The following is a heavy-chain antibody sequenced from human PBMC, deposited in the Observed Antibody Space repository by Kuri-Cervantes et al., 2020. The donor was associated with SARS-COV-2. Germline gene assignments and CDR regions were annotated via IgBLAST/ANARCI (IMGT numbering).Heavy chain of an antibody. D-gene: IGHD3-16*01. J-gene: IGHJ4*02. CDR1: GGSFSGYY. Sequence: GSLRLSCAVYGGSFSGYYWSWIRQPPGKGLEWTGEINHSGSTNYNPSLKSRVTISVDTSKNQFSLKLSSVTAADTAVYYCAGFLKGIVGGKKYYFDYWGQGTLVTVSS. CDR3: AGFLKGIVGGKKYYFDY. V-gene: IGHV4-34*01. CDR2: INHSGST.